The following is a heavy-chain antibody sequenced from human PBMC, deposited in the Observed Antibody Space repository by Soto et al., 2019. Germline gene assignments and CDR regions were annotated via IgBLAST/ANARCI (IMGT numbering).Heavy chain of an antibody. CDR1: GGTFSSYA. CDR2: IIPIFGTA. Sequence: QVQLVQSGAEVKKPGSSVKVSCKASGGTFSSYAISWVRQAPGQGLEWMGGIIPIFGTANYAQKFQGRVTITADESTSTAYMELSSLRSEATAVYYCASLERGTAMGEGRNCFDPWGQGTLVTVSS. J-gene: IGHJ5*02. V-gene: IGHV1-69*01. D-gene: IGHD5-18*01. CDR3: ASLERGTAMGEGRNCFDP.